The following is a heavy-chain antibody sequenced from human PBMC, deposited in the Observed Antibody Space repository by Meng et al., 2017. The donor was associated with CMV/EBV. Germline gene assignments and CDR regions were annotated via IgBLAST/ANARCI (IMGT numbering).Heavy chain of an antibody. CDR2: IKSKTDGGTT. V-gene: IGHV3-15*01. D-gene: IGHD2-2*01. CDR1: GFTFSNAW. J-gene: IGHJ1*01. Sequence: GGPLRLSCAASGFTFSNAWMSWVRQAPGKGLEWVGRIKSKTDGGTTDNAAPVKGRFTISRDDSKNTLYLQMNSLKTEDTAVYYCTTVSIVVVPAAIGAEYFQHWGQGTLVTVSS. CDR3: TTVSIVVVPAAIGAEYFQH.